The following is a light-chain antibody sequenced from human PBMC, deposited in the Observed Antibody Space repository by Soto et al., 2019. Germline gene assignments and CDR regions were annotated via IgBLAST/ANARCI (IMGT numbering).Light chain of an antibody. Sequence: ELVLTQSPGTLSLSPGERATLSCRASQSVSSDLAWYQQKPGQSPRLLIYGASTRATGIPARFSGSGSGTEFTLTISSLQSADFAVYYCQQYTNWPLIFGQGTRLEIK. J-gene: IGKJ5*01. V-gene: IGKV3-15*01. CDR3: QQYTNWPLI. CDR2: GAS. CDR1: QSVSSD.